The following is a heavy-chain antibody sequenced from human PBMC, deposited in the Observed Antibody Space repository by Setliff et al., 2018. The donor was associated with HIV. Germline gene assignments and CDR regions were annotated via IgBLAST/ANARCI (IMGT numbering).Heavy chain of an antibody. CDR1: GGFISNFY. Sequence: SETLSLTCTVSGGFISNFYWSWIRQTPGKGLEWIGHIYNSGATNYNPSLKSRVTISLATSKNQFSLNLRSVTATDTAVYYYARNGPTKIPYDFWGRGTLVTVSS. D-gene: IGHD2-8*01. V-gene: IGHV4-59*12. J-gene: IGHJ2*01. CDR3: ARNGPTKIPYDF. CDR2: IYNSGAT.